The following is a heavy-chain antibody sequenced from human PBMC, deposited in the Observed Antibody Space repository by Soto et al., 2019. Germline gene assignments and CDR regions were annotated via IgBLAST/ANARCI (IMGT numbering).Heavy chain of an antibody. CDR1: GFTFSSYA. CDR2: ISDTGINT. CDR3: AKDTWKSSSWLPTTTDN. J-gene: IGHJ4*02. D-gene: IGHD6-13*01. V-gene: IGHV3-23*01. Sequence: EVPLLESGGGLVQPGGSLRLSCAVSGFTFSSYAMTWVRQAPGKGLEWVSAISDTGINTYYADSVKGRFTISRDNSKNTLYLQLNSGRAEDTAVYYCAKDTWKSSSWLPTTTDNWGQGTLVTVSS.